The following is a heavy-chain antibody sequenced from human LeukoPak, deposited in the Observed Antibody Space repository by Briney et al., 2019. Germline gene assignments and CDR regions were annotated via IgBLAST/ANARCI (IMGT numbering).Heavy chain of an antibody. Sequence: GGSLRLSCAASRFTFSDHYMSWVRQAPGKGLEWVSDISSSGDAVSYADSVKGRFTISRDNAQQSLYLQMNSLRAEDTAVYYCAREQPQEVWRPSSIHYYYYMDVWGKGTTVTVS. CDR3: AREQPQEVWRPSSIHYYYYMDV. CDR2: ISSSGDAV. CDR1: RFTFSDHY. V-gene: IGHV3-11*01. J-gene: IGHJ6*03. D-gene: IGHD3-3*01.